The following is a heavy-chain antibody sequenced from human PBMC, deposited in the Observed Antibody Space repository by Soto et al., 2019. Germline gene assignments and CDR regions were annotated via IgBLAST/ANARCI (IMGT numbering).Heavy chain of an antibody. CDR2: INHSGST. V-gene: IGHV4-34*01. D-gene: IGHD2-15*01. CDR1: GGSFSGYY. J-gene: IGHJ4*02. CDR3: ARGVRQGGGNSFDY. Sequence: QVQLQQWGAGLLKPSETLSLTCAVYGGSFSGYYWSWIRQPPGKGLEWIGEINHSGSTNYNPSLKSRVTMSVDTSKNQFSLKLSSVTAADTAVYYCARGVRQGGGNSFDYWGQGTLVTVSS.